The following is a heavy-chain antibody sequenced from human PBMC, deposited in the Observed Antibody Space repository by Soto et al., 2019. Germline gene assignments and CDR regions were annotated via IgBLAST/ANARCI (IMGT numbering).Heavy chain of an antibody. V-gene: IGHV3-30-3*01. CDR1: GFTFSSYA. Sequence: GGSLRLSCAASGFTFSSYAMHWVRQAPGKGLEWVAVISYDGSNKYYADSVKGRFTISRDNSKNTLYLQMNSLRAEDTAVYYCASGPQGDYVYFQHWGQGTLVTVS. CDR2: ISYDGSNK. J-gene: IGHJ1*01. CDR3: ASGPQGDYVYFQH. D-gene: IGHD4-17*01.